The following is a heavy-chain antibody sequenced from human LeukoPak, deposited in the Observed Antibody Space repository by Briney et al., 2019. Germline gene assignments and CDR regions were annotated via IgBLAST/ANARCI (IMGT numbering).Heavy chain of an antibody. V-gene: IGHV4-39*07. D-gene: IGHD6-19*01. CDR2: IYYSGST. CDR3: ARVSAVAVAVVDY. CDR1: GGSISSYY. Sequence: SETLSLTCTVSGGSISSYYWGWIRQPPGKGLEWIGSIYYSGSTYYNPSLKSRVTISVDTSKNQFSLKLSSVTAADTAVYYCARVSAVAVAVVDYWGQGTLVTVSS. J-gene: IGHJ4*02.